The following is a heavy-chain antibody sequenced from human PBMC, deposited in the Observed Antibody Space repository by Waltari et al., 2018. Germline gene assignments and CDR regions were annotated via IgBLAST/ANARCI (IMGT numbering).Heavy chain of an antibody. CDR3: ATAFTRITMVRGIGPYGMDV. CDR1: GYTLTELS. V-gene: IGHV1-24*01. D-gene: IGHD3-10*01. J-gene: IGHJ6*02. Sequence: QVQLVQSGAEVKKPGASVKVSCKVSGYTLTELSMHWVRQAPGQGLEWMGGFDPEDGETIYAQKFQGRVTMTEDTSTDTAYMELSSLRSEDTAVYYCATAFTRITMVRGIGPYGMDVWGQGTTVTVSS. CDR2: FDPEDGET.